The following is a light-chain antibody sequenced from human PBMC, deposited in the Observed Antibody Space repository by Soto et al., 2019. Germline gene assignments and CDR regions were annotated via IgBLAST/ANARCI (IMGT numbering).Light chain of an antibody. CDR1: SSDVENYNL. CDR2: EVS. CDR3: CSYAGSSTFVV. J-gene: IGLJ2*01. V-gene: IGLV2-23*02. Sequence: QSALTQPASVSGSPGQSITISCTGTSSDVENYNLVSWYQQHPGKAPKLMIYEVSKRPSGVSNRFSGSKSGNTASLTISGLPAEDEADYYCCSYAGSSTFVVFGGGTKLTVL.